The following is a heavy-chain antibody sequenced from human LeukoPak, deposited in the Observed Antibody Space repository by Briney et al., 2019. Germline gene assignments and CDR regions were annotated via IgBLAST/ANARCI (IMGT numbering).Heavy chain of an antibody. Sequence: SGGSLRLSCAASGFTFSSYAMSWVREAPGKGLEWVSAISGSGGSTYNADSVKGRFTMSRDNSNNTLYLQMNGLRAEDTAVYYCAKLVGATVTSDYWGQGTLVTVSS. J-gene: IGHJ4*02. D-gene: IGHD4-17*01. V-gene: IGHV3-23*01. CDR2: ISGSGGST. CDR1: GFTFSSYA. CDR3: AKLVGATVTSDY.